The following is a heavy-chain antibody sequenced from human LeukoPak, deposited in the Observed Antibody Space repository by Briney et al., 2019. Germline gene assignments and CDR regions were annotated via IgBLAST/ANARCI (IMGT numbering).Heavy chain of an antibody. J-gene: IGHJ4*02. CDR3: AKSDPLMTAAGIFDS. V-gene: IGHV3-23*01. CDR2: ISGSTGLT. D-gene: IGHD6-13*01. Sequence: GGSLRLSCAASGFRFSTYAMSWVRQAPGKGLELVSGISGSTGLTYYADSVKGRFTISRDNSKDTVHLQMNTLRAEDTAVYYCAKSDPLMTAAGIFDSWGQGTLVTVSS. CDR1: GFRFSTYA.